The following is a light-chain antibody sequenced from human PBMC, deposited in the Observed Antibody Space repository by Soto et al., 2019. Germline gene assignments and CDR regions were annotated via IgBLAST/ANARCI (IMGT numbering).Light chain of an antibody. V-gene: IGLV2-8*01. J-gene: IGLJ1*01. CDR2: EVT. CDR3: SSYAGSNYPYV. Sequence: QSVLTQPPSASGSPGQSVTISCTGTSGDVGAYDYVSWYQQHPGKAPKLLIYEVTKRPLGVPDRFSGSKSGNAASLTVSGLQAEDEADYYCSSYAGSNYPYVFXPGTKLTVL. CDR1: SGDVGAYDY.